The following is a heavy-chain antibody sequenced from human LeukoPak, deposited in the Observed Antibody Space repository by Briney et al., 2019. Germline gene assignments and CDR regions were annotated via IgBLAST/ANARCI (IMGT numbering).Heavy chain of an antibody. Sequence: GGSLRLSCAASGFTFSSYSMNWVRQAPGKGLEWVSSISSSSYIYYADSVKGRFTISRDNAKNSLYLQMNSLRAEDTAVYYCARGHSGYDFPIDYWGQGTLVTVSS. CDR1: GFTFSSYS. CDR2: ISSSSYI. D-gene: IGHD5-12*01. V-gene: IGHV3-21*01. CDR3: ARGHSGYDFPIDY. J-gene: IGHJ4*02.